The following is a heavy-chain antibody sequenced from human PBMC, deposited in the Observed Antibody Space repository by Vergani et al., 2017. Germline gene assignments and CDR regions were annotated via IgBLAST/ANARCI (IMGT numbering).Heavy chain of an antibody. J-gene: IGHJ3*02. CDR3: ARANGSGLHAFDI. CDR2: IYHSGTT. Sequence: QVQLQESGPGLVKPSETLSLTCNVSGGSITSFYWTWIRQTPGKGLEWIGNIYHSGTTNYKPSLRSRVTISVDTSKKQFSLNLTSVTVADTAVYYCARANGSGLHAFDIWGQGTMVTVSS. CDR1: GGSITSFY. V-gene: IGHV4-59*01. D-gene: IGHD3-10*01.